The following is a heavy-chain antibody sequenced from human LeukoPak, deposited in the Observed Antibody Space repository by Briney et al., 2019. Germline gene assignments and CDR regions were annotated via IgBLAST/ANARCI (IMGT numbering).Heavy chain of an antibody. CDR2: VYYNGAT. Sequence: PSGTLSLTCTVSGGSISSSSYYWGWIRQPPGKGLQWIGTVYYNGATQYNPSLKSRVTISVDTNKNQFSLKLTSVTAADTAVYYCAREDRVGATTGSDHWGQGTLVTVSS. V-gene: IGHV4-39*01. D-gene: IGHD1-26*01. CDR3: AREDRVGATTGSDH. CDR1: GGSISSSSYY. J-gene: IGHJ4*02.